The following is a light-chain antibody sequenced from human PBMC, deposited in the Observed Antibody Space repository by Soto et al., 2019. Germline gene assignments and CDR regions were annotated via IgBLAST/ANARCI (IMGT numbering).Light chain of an antibody. V-gene: IGLV2-14*01. Sequence: QSALTQPASVSGSPGRSLPISCTGTSSDVGGYIYVSWYQQHPGKAPKLMIYDVTIRPSRVSYRFSGSKSGNTASLTISGLQAEDEADYYCRSYTTSSSYAFGTGTKVTVL. CDR3: RSYTTSSSYA. J-gene: IGLJ1*01. CDR2: DVT. CDR1: SSDVGGYIY.